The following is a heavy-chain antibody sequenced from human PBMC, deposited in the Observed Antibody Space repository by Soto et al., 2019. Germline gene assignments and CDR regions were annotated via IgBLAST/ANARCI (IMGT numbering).Heavy chain of an antibody. J-gene: IGHJ4*02. CDR3: ARVGYYYGSGSYYKAPFDY. Sequence: ASVKVSCKASGYTFTSYAMHWVRQAPGQRLEWMGWINAGNGNTKYSQKFQGRVTITRDTSASTAYMELSSLRSEDTAVYYCARVGYYYGSGSYYKAPFDYWGQGTLVTSPQ. CDR1: GYTFTSYA. V-gene: IGHV1-3*01. CDR2: INAGNGNT. D-gene: IGHD3-10*01.